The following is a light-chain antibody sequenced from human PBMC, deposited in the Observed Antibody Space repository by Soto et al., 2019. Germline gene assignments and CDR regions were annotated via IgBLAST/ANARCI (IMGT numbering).Light chain of an antibody. Sequence: EIVLTQSPGTLSLSPGERDTLSCRSSQSVSSSYLAWYQQKPGQAPRLLIYDASSRATGIPDRFSGSGSGTDFTLTISRLEPEDFAVYYCQQYGSSPTFGQGTKVEIK. V-gene: IGKV3-20*01. J-gene: IGKJ1*01. CDR2: DAS. CDR1: QSVSSSY. CDR3: QQYGSSPT.